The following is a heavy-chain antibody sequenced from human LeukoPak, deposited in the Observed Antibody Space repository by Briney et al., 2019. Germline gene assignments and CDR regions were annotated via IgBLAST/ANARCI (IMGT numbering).Heavy chain of an antibody. D-gene: IGHD3-9*01. CDR1: GGTFSSYA. J-gene: IGHJ4*02. CDR2: IIPIFGTA. CDR3: ARGGYFDSVSNSY. Sequence: GSSVKVSCKASGGTFSSYAISWVRQAPGQGLEWMGRIIPIFGTANYAQNFQGRVTITTDESTSTAYMELSSLRSEDTAVYYCARGGYFDSVSNSYWGQGTLVTVSS. V-gene: IGHV1-69*05.